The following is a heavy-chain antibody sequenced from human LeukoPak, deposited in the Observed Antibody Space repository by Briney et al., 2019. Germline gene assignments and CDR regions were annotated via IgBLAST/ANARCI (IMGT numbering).Heavy chain of an antibody. V-gene: IGHV3-23*01. D-gene: IGHD6-6*01. CDR1: GFTFSTYA. CDR2: ISGTGGST. Sequence: PGGSLRLSCAASGFTFSTYAMTWVRQAPGKGLEWVSLISGTGGSTYYADSVKGRFTISRDNSKNTLYLQMNSLRAEDMALYYCAKGRRAALGGGGFDYWGQGTLVTVSS. J-gene: IGHJ4*02. CDR3: AKGRRAALGGGGFDY.